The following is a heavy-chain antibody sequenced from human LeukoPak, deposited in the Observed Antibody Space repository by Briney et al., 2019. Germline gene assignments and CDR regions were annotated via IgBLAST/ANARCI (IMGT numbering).Heavy chain of an antibody. CDR1: GFTFSKHG. CDR3: ARDIPARYIDY. J-gene: IGHJ4*02. Sequence: PGRSLRLSCAASGFTFSKHGMHWVRQAPGKGLEGVGVIWYDGSNKYYSYSVNCRFTISGYNSRNTLYLQMNTLRDEDTAISHRARDIPARYIDYWGRGTLVTVSS. V-gene: IGHV3-33*01. D-gene: IGHD6-6*01. CDR2: IWYDGSNK.